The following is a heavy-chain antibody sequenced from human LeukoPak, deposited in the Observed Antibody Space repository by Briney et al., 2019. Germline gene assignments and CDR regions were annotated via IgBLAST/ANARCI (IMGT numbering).Heavy chain of an antibody. Sequence: ASVKVSCKASGYTFTGYYMHWVRQAPGQGLEWMGGIIPIFGTANYAQKFQGRVTITTDESTSTAYMELSSLRSEDTAVYYCARGFYGRQYYFDYWGQGTLVTVSS. CDR3: ARGFYGRQYYFDY. V-gene: IGHV1-69*05. CDR1: GYTFTGYY. CDR2: IIPIFGTA. D-gene: IGHD4-17*01. J-gene: IGHJ4*02.